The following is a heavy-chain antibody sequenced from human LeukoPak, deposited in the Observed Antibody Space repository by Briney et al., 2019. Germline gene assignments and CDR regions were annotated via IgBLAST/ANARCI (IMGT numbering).Heavy chain of an antibody. CDR3: ARGQNYYGSGSYDY. CDR1: GGSISSGGYY. CDR2: IYYSGST. D-gene: IGHD3-10*01. V-gene: IGHV4-31*03. J-gene: IGHJ4*02. Sequence: SETLSLTCTVSGGSISSGGYYWSWIRQHPGKGLEWIGYIYYSGSTYYNPSLKSRVTISVDTSKNQLSLKLSSVTAADTAVYYCARGQNYYGSGSYDYWGQGTLVTVSS.